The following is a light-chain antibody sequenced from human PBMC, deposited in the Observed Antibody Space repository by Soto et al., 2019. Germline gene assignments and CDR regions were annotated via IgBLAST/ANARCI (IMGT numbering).Light chain of an antibody. V-gene: IGKV3D-15*01. CDR2: GIS. CDR1: QTVGRD. CDR3: QQCTNWLIT. J-gene: IGKJ5*01. Sequence: IGRTQSKATPSVSPVGSANLSCSASQTVGRDYLAWDQHKPGQAPRLLIYGISNRATGIPDRFSGSGSGTEFTLTISSVQPEDVAIYYCQQCTNWLITFGQGTRLEIK.